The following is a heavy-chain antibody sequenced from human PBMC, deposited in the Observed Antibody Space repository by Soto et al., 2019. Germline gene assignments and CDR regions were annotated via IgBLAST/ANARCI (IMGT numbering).Heavy chain of an antibody. CDR1: GFTFDDYA. D-gene: IGHD2-15*01. J-gene: IGHJ6*02. CDR2: ISWTRGTI. CDR3: AKDMQGGRSSSRYDYGLEV. Sequence: EVQLVESGGGLVQPGRSLRLSCAASGFTFDDYAMHWVRQSPGKGLEWVSGISWTRGTIVYADSVKGRFTISRYNAKYSLYMQMNRLRGEDTALYYCAKDMQGGRSSSRYDYGLEVWGQGTTVTVSS. V-gene: IGHV3-9*01.